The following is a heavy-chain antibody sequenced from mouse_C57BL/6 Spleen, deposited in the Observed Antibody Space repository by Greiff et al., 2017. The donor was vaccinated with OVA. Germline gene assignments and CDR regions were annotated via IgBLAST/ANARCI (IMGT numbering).Heavy chain of an antibody. V-gene: IGHV1-22*01. J-gene: IGHJ2*01. CDR1: GYTFTDYN. CDR3: ARKGLRYPFDY. Sequence: VQLKESGPELVKPGASVKMSCKASGYTFTDYNVHWVKQSHGKSLEWIGYINPNNGGTSYNQKFKGKATLTVNKSSSTAYMELRSLTSEDSAVYYCARKGLRYPFDYWGQGTTLTVSS. D-gene: IGHD1-1*01. CDR2: INPNNGGT.